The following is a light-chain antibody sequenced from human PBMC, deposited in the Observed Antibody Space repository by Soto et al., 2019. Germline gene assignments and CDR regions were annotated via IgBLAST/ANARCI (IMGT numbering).Light chain of an antibody. V-gene: IGLV2-14*01. CDR1: STDVTGRNY. CDR3: SSYTSGSSHYV. Sequence: QSALAQPASVSGSPGQSITISCTGTSTDVTGRNYVSWYQQHPGKAPKVIISEVTNRPSGVSDRFSGSKSGNTASLTISGLQAEDEADYHCSSYTSGSSHYVFGTGTKVTVL. J-gene: IGLJ1*01. CDR2: EVT.